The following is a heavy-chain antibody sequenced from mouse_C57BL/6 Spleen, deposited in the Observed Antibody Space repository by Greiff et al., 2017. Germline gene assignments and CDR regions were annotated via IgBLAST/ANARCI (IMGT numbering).Heavy chain of an antibody. V-gene: IGHV5-17*01. Sequence: EVMLVESGGGLVQPGGSLKLSCAASGFTFSDYGMHWVRQAPEKGLEWVAYISSGSSTIYYADTVKGRFTISSDKDKHTLFLQMTSRRSEDKAMDYCARDDAFYFDDWGQGTTLTVSS. CDR1: GFTFSDYG. CDR2: ISSGSSTI. J-gene: IGHJ2*01. CDR3: ARDDAFYFDD.